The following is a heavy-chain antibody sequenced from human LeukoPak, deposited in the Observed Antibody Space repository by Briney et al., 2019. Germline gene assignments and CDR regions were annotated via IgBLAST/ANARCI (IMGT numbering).Heavy chain of an antibody. CDR1: GGSISSGDDY. Sequence: SETLSLTCTVSGGSISSGDDYWRWIRQPPGKGLEWIGYISSSGRTYYHPSLKSRVTISVDTSKNQFSLKLSSVTAADTAVYYCARLFLGELYFDYWGQGTLVTVSS. D-gene: IGHD3-16*01. CDR2: ISSSGRT. V-gene: IGHV4-30-4*08. J-gene: IGHJ4*02. CDR3: ARLFLGELYFDY.